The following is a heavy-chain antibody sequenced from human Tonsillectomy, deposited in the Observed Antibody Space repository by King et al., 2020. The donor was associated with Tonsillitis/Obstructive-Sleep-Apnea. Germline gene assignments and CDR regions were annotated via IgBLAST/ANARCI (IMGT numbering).Heavy chain of an antibody. V-gene: IGHV4-59*01. J-gene: IGHJ3*02. CDR1: GGSISSYY. CDR2: LYYSGST. Sequence: QLQESGPGLVKPSETLSLTCTVSGGSISSYYWSWIRQPPGKGLERIGYLYYSGSTNYNPSLKSRVTTSVDTSKNQFSLKLSSVTAADTAVYYCARDMVLEAGGDAFDIWGQGTMVTVSS. CDR3: ARDMVLEAGGDAFDI. D-gene: IGHD2-8*01.